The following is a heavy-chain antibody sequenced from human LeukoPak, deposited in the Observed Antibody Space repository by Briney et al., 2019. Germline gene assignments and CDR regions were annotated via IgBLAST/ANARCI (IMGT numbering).Heavy chain of an antibody. CDR2: IKQDGSEK. Sequence: GGSLRLSCAASGFTFSSYWMSWVRQAPGKGLEWVGNIKQDGSEKYYVDSVKGRFTISRDNANKTLYLQMNSLRAEDTAVYYCARAPYSGDYDYWGQGTLVTVSS. CDR1: GFTFSSYW. D-gene: IGHD1-26*01. J-gene: IGHJ4*02. CDR3: ARAPYSGDYDY. V-gene: IGHV3-7*01.